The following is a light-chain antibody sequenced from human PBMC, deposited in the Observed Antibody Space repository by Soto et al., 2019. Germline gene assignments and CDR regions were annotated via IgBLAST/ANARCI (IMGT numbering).Light chain of an antibody. CDR3: NSQRSCGTRV. J-gene: IGLJ1*01. CDR2: DVS. Sequence: QSVLTQPASVSGSPGQSITISCTGTSSDVGGYKHVSWYQHHPGKAPKLMIYDVSNRPSGVSNRFSGSKSGYTASLTISGLQAEDEADYYCNSQRSCGTRVFGTGTKLTVL. CDR1: SSDVGGYKH. V-gene: IGLV2-14*03.